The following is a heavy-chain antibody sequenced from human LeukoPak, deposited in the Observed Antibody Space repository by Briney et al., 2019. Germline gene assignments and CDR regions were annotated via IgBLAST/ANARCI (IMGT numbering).Heavy chain of an antibody. CDR3: ARGRRFGELLYTRFDY. V-gene: IGHV4-34*01. D-gene: IGHD3-10*01. CDR2: INHSGST. Sequence: SEALSLTCAVYGGSFSGYYWSWIRQPPGKGLEGIGEINHSGSTNYNPSLKSRVTISVDTSQNQFSLKLSSVTAADTAVYYCARGRRFGELLYTRFDYWGQGTLVTVSS. CDR1: GGSFSGYY. J-gene: IGHJ4*02.